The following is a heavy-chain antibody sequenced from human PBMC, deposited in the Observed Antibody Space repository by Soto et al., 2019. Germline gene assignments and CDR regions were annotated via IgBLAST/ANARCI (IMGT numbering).Heavy chain of an antibody. V-gene: IGHV1-69*13. CDR3: ARFDCSGGSCSSSYWYFDL. D-gene: IGHD2-15*01. CDR1: GCTFSSYA. Sequence: ASVKVSCKASGCTFSSYAISWVRQAPGQGLEWMGGIIPIFGTANYAQKFQGRVTITADESTSTAYMELSSLRSEDTAVYYCARFDCSGGSCSSSYWYFDLWGRGTLVTVSS. CDR2: IIPIFGTA. J-gene: IGHJ2*01.